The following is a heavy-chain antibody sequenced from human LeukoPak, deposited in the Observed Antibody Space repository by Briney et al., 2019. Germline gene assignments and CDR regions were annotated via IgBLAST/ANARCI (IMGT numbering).Heavy chain of an antibody. J-gene: IGHJ4*02. CDR1: GYTLTELS. Sequence: ASVKVSCKVSGYTLTELSMHWVRQVPGKGLEWMGGFDPEDGETIYAQKFQGRVTMTEDTSTDTAYMELSSLRSEDTAVYYCATESPPTSIAARRGFDYWGQGTLVTVSS. D-gene: IGHD6-6*01. CDR2: FDPEDGET. CDR3: ATESPPTSIAARRGFDY. V-gene: IGHV1-24*01.